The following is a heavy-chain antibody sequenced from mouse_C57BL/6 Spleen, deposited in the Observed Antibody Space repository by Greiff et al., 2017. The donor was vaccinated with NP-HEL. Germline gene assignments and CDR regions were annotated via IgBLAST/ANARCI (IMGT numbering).Heavy chain of an antibody. D-gene: IGHD1-1*01. V-gene: IGHV1-54*01. Sequence: QVQLQQSGAELVRPGTSVKVSCKASGYAFTNYLIEWVKQRPGQGLEWIGVINPGSGGTNYNEKFKGKATLTADKSSSTAYMQLSSLTSEDSAVYFCAGIYYYGSSSWFAYWGQGTLVTVSA. J-gene: IGHJ3*01. CDR2: INPGSGGT. CDR1: GYAFTNYL. CDR3: AGIYYYGSSSWFAY.